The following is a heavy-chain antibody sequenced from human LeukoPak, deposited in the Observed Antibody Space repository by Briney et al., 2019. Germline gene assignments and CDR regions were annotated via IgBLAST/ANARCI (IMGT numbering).Heavy chain of an antibody. Sequence: PGESLKISCKGPGYSFTSYWIGWVRQMPGKGLEWMGVIYPGDSDTRYSPSFQGQVTISADKSIGTAYLQWSSLKASDTAMYYCARTPSVVPAAIGPLWYFDLWGRGTLVTVSS. J-gene: IGHJ2*01. CDR2: IYPGDSDT. CDR1: GYSFTSYW. D-gene: IGHD2-2*01. CDR3: ARTPSVVPAAIGPLWYFDL. V-gene: IGHV5-51*01.